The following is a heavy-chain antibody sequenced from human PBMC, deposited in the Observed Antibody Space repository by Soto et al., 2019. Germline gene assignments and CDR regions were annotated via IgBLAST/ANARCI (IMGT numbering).Heavy chain of an antibody. Sequence: SETLSLTCTVSGGSISSYYWSWIRQPPGKGLEWIGYIYYSGSTNYNPSLKSRVTISVDTSKNQFSLKLSSVTAADTAVYYCARARAVAGQRDYYYYGMDVWGQGTTVTVSS. J-gene: IGHJ6*02. CDR2: IYYSGST. D-gene: IGHD6-19*01. CDR3: ARARAVAGQRDYYYYGMDV. V-gene: IGHV4-59*01. CDR1: GGSISSYY.